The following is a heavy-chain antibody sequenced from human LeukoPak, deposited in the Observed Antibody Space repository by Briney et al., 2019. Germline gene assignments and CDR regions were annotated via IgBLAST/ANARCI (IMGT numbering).Heavy chain of an antibody. D-gene: IGHD1-14*01. CDR1: GFTFSGNW. J-gene: IGHJ4*02. Sequence: GGSLRLSCAASGFTFSGNWMNWIRQAPGKGLEWVANIKQDGSEKYYVDSVKGRFTISRDNAKNSLYLQMDSLRADDTAVYYCAWDATRNGCDYWGQGTLVTVSS. V-gene: IGHV3-7*04. CDR3: AWDATRNGCDY. CDR2: IKQDGSEK.